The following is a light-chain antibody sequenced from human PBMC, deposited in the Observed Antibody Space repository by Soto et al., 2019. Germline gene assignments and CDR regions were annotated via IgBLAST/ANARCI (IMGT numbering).Light chain of an antibody. J-gene: IGLJ1*01. CDR1: SSDVGAYNY. Sequence: QSVLTQPAAVSGSPGQSITIPCTGTSSDVGAYNYVSWYQQHPGKAPRLIIYDVSDRPSGVSNRFSGSKSGNTASLTISGLQAEDEADYYCKSYTTVSTLVFGTGTKVTVL. V-gene: IGLV2-14*03. CDR3: KSYTTVSTLV. CDR2: DVS.